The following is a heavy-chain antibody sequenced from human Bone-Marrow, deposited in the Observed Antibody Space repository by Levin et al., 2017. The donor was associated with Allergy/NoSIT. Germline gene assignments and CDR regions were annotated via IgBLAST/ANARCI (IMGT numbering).Heavy chain of an antibody. Sequence: PGESLKISCKASGGTFSSYAISWVRQAPGQGLEWMGRIIPILGIANYAQKFQGRVTITADKSTSTAYMELSSLRSEDTAVYYCARDRGDIVVVPAANRGTQGYDYYGMDVWGQGTTVTVSS. CDR1: GGTFSSYA. V-gene: IGHV1-69*04. D-gene: IGHD2-2*01. CDR3: ARDRGDIVVVPAANRGTQGYDYYGMDV. J-gene: IGHJ6*02. CDR2: IIPILGIA.